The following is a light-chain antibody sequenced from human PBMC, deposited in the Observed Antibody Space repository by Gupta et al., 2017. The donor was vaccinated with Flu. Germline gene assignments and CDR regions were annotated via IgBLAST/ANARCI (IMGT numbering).Light chain of an antibody. CDR3: CSDATSNNWV. CDR2: DVS. J-gene: IGLJ3*02. CDR1: SSEVGGDNF. V-gene: IGLV2-11*01. Sequence: TITCTGTSSEVGGDNFVCWHQQHPAKPNILMVYDVSRRTAGVAGRFSASNAGNTASLTISGREEEEEADYYCCSDATSNNWVFGGGTKLTVL.